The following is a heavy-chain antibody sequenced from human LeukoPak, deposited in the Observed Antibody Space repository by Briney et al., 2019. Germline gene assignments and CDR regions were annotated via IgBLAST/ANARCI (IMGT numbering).Heavy chain of an antibody. D-gene: IGHD6-25*01. V-gene: IGHV3-23*01. CDR1: GFSFRSYA. CDR2: ISGSGDTT. CDR3: AKGTGCSSAPPKFYSYMDV. Sequence: QPGGSLRLSCVGSGFSFRSYAMNWARQAPGKGLEWVSVISGSGDTTYHADSVKGRLTISRDNSKNTLYLEMNSLGTDDTAIYFCAKGTGCSSAPPKFYSYMDVWGKGTTVTVSS. J-gene: IGHJ6*03.